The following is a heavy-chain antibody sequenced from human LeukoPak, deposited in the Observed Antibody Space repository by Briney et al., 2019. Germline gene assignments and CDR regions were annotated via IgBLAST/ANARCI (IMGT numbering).Heavy chain of an antibody. CDR1: GFTXXXYG. CDR3: AKAPIAARGY. V-gene: IGHV3-30*02. Sequence: GGXXRLSXAASGFTXXXYGMHXXRXXPGKXLEWVAFIRYDGSNKYYADSVKGRFTISRDNSKNTLYLQMNSLRAEDTAVYYCAKAPIAARGYWGQGTLVTVSS. J-gene: IGHJ4*02. CDR2: IRYDGSNK. D-gene: IGHD6-6*01.